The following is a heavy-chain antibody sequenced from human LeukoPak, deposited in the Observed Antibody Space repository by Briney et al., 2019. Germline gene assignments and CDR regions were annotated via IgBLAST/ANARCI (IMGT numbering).Heavy chain of an antibody. D-gene: IGHD6-6*01. CDR3: AVEYSSSSGFDY. J-gene: IGHJ4*02. CDR1: GYTFTGYY. V-gene: IGHV1-2*02. Sequence: ASVKVSCKASGYTFTGYYMHWVRQAPGQGLEWMGWTNRDSGGTNYAQKFQGRVTMTRDTSISTAYMELSRLRSDDTAVYYCAVEYSSSSGFDYWGQGTLVTVSS. CDR2: TNRDSGGT.